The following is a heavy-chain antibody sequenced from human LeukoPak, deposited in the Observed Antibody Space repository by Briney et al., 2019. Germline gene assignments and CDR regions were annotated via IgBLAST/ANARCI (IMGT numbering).Heavy chain of an antibody. D-gene: IGHD3-10*01. Sequence: PGGSLRLSCAASGFTFDDYAMHWVRQAPGKGLEWVSLISGDGGSTYYAASVKGRFTISRDNGRNCFYLQLNSLRTEDTALYYCANDMPGGQRITMVRRVMVGYYYYGMDVWGQGTTVTVSS. J-gene: IGHJ6*02. CDR1: GFTFDDYA. V-gene: IGHV3-43*02. CDR3: ANDMPGGQRITMVRRVMVGYYYYGMDV. CDR2: ISGDGGST.